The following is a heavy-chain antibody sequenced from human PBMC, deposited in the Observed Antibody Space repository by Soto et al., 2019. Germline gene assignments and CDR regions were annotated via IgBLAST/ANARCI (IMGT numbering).Heavy chain of an antibody. CDR3: ARQCRGVTCHWFVP. CDR1: GYSISSSNW. J-gene: IGHJ5*02. CDR2: IYYSGTT. V-gene: IGHV4-28*01. D-gene: IGHD2-15*01. Sequence: SETLSLTCAVSGYSISSSNWWGWIRQPPGKGLEWIGYIYYSGTTYYNPSLKSRVTISVDTSKNQFSLTLTSVTAADTAVYYCARQCRGVTCHWFVPWGQGTLVTVSS.